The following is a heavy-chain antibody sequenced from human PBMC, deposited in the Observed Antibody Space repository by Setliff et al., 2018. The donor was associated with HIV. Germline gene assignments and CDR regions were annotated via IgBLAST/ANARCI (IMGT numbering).Heavy chain of an antibody. J-gene: IGHJ3*02. V-gene: IGHV1-58*01. CDR3: AAPLRYDSSGYYEEAFDI. CDR1: GFTFTSSA. D-gene: IGHD3-22*01. Sequence: SVKVSCKASGFTFTSSAVQWVRQARGQRLEWIGWIVVGSGNTNYAQKFQERVTITRDMSTSTAYMELSSLRSEDTAVYYCAAPLRYDSSGYYEEAFDIWGQGTMVTVS. CDR2: IVVGSGNT.